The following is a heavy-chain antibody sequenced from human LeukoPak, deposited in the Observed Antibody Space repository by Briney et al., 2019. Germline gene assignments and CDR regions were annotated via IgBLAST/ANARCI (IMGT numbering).Heavy chain of an antibody. CDR2: IYHGGNT. CDR1: RGSISTYY. D-gene: IGHD3-22*01. CDR3: ARGRYYYDSSGYPYNWFDP. J-gene: IGHJ5*02. Sequence: PSETLSLTCIVSRGSISTYYWSWIRQPPGKGLEWIGYIYHGGNTNYNPSLKSRVTISGDTSQNKFFLNLSSVTAADTAMYYCARGRYYYDSSGYPYNWFDPWGQGTLVTVSS. V-gene: IGHV4-59*01.